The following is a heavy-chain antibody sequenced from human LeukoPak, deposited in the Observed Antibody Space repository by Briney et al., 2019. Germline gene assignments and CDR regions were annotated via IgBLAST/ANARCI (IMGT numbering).Heavy chain of an antibody. CDR2: INHSGST. CDR3: ARGSVADP. J-gene: IGHJ5*02. Sequence: SETLSLTCAVYGGSFSGYYWSWIRQPPGKGLEWIGEINHSGSTNYNPSLKGRVTISVDTSKNQFSLKLSSVTAADTAVYYCARGSVADPWGQGTLVTVSS. V-gene: IGHV4-34*01. CDR1: GGSFSGYY.